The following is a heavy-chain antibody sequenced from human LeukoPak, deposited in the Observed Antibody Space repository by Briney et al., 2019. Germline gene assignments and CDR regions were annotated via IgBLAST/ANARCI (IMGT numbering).Heavy chain of an antibody. J-gene: IGHJ4*02. CDR1: GYTFTSNG. Sequence: ASVKVSCKASGYTFTSNGISWVRQAPGQGLEWMGWISAYNGNTNYEQKLQGRVTMTTDTSTSTAYMELRSLRSDDTAVYYCAREYYYGSGSYYQRSRFDYWGQGTLVTVSS. D-gene: IGHD3-10*01. CDR3: AREYYYGSGSYYQRSRFDY. V-gene: IGHV1-18*01. CDR2: ISAYNGNT.